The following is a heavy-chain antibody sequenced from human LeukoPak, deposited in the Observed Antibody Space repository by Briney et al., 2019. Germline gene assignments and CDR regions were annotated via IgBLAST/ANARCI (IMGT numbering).Heavy chain of an antibody. D-gene: IGHD5-18*01. J-gene: IGHJ4*02. CDR1: GYTFTSYG. CDR3: ARGLRGYSYEVGYYFDY. Sequence: ASVKVSCKASGYTFTSYGIRWVRQAPGQGLEWMGWISAYNGNTNYAQKLQGRVTMTTDTSTSTAYMELRSLRSDDTAVYYCARGLRGYSYEVGYYFDYWGQGTLVTVSS. CDR2: ISAYNGNT. V-gene: IGHV1-18*01.